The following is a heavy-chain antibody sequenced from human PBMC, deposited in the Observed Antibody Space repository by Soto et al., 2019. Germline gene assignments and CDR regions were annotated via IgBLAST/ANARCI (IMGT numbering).Heavy chain of an antibody. D-gene: IGHD3-16*01. CDR2: IYYTGRT. CDR3: VRLRSRAKGGSLIDP. CDR1: RDSVSTRSSY. V-gene: IGHV4-39*02. J-gene: IGHJ5*02. Sequence: SETLSLTCSVSRDSVSTRSSYWGWVRQSPATGLEWIGHIYYTGRTYYNPSLSSRLAISVDTSKNHFSLTVTAVTAADKAVYYCVRLRSRAKGGSLIDPWGQGTLVTVSS.